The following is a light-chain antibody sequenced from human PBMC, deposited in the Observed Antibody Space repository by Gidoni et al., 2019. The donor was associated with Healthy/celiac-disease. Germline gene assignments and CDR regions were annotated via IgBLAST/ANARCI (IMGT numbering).Light chain of an antibody. CDR1: QSVSSSY. V-gene: IGKV3-20*01. J-gene: IGKJ5*01. Sequence: ESGLTQAPGALYESHGERATRSCRASQSVSSSYLAWYQQKPGPAPRLLIYGASSRATGIPDSFSGSGSGTDFTLTISRLDPKDFAVYYCQPHGTFGQGTRLEIK. CDR2: GAS. CDR3: QPHGT.